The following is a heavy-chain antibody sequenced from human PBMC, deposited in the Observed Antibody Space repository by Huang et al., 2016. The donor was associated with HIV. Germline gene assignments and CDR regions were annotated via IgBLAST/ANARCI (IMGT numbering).Heavy chain of an antibody. CDR2: IYPGDSDT. CDR1: GYRFRSNW. Sequence: EVQLVQSGAEVKKPGESLKISCKGSGYRFRSNWIGWVRQMPGKGLERRGIIYPGDSDTRYSPSFQGQVTISADKSINTAYLQWSSLKASDTAMYYCARLIGSPSFYYGLDVWGQGTTVTVSS. D-gene: IGHD3-10*01. CDR3: ARLIGSPSFYYGLDV. V-gene: IGHV5-51*01. J-gene: IGHJ6*02.